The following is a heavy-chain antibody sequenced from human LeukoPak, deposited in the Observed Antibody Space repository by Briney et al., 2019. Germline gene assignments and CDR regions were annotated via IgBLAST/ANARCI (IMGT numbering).Heavy chain of an antibody. Sequence: PSETLSLTCTVSGDSISSYYWSWIRQPPGKGLEWIGYIYYSGSTNYNPSLKSRVTISVDTSKKQFSLRLNSVTAADTAVYYCARGRDSRGYQFKGFDQWGQGTLVTVSS. V-gene: IGHV4-59*08. D-gene: IGHD3-22*01. CDR3: ARGRDSRGYQFKGFDQ. CDR1: GDSISSYY. CDR2: IYYSGST. J-gene: IGHJ4*02.